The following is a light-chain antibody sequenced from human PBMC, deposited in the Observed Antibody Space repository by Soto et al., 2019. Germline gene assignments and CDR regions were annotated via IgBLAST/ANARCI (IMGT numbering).Light chain of an antibody. CDR2: NVS. V-gene: IGLV2-14*03. Sequence: QSVLIQPASVSGSPGQSIAISCTGTSSDVGGYNSVSWYQQHPGKAPKLMIYNVSNRPSGVSDRFSGSKSGNTASLTISGLQAEDEADYYCSSYTSSNTYVFGTGTKVTVL. J-gene: IGLJ1*01. CDR1: SSDVGGYNS. CDR3: SSYTSSNTYV.